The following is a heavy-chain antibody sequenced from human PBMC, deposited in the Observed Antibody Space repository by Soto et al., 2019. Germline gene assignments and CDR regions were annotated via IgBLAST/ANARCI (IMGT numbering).Heavy chain of an antibody. V-gene: IGHV3-7*01. CDR1: GFTFSSYW. Sequence: EVQLVESGGGLVQPGGSLGLSCAASGFTFSSYWMSWVRLAPGKGLEWVAHIKQSGSDRYYVDSVRGRFTISRDNAKNYLYLQKNSLRVEDTAMYCCASVKSWAVSPWGQGTLVTVSS. D-gene: IGHD3-10*01. CDR3: ASVKSWAVSP. J-gene: IGHJ5*02. CDR2: IKQSGSDR.